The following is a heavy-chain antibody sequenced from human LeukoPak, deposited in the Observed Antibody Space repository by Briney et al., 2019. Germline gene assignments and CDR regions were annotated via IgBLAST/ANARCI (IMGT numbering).Heavy chain of an antibody. D-gene: IGHD1-7*01. CDR2: INPNSGGT. CDR3: ARERTTGTTEDWFDP. V-gene: IGHV1-2*02. CDR1: GYTFTGYY. J-gene: IGHJ5*02. Sequence: ASVKVSCKASGYTFTGYYMHWVRQAPGQGLECMGWINPNSGGTNYAQKLQGRVTMTRDTSISTAYMELSRLRSDDTAVYYCARERTTGTTEDWFDPWGQGTQVIVSS.